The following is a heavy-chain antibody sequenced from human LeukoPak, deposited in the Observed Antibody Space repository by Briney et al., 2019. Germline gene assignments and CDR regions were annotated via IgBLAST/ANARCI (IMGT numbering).Heavy chain of an antibody. Sequence: ASVKVSCKASGYTFTSYAMHWVRQAPGQRLEWMGWINAGNGNTKYSQKFQGRVTITRDTSASTAYMDLSSLRSEDTAVYYCARDPSVVRGKLTLFDYWGQGTLVTVSS. CDR1: GYTFTSYA. V-gene: IGHV1-3*01. CDR3: ARDPSVVRGKLTLFDY. CDR2: INAGNGNT. D-gene: IGHD3-10*01. J-gene: IGHJ4*02.